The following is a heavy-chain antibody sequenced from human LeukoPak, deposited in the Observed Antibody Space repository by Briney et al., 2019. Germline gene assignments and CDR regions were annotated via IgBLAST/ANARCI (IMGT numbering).Heavy chain of an antibody. Sequence: GASVKVSCKASGGTFSSYAISWVRQAPGQGLEWMGGIIPIFGTANYAQKFQGRVTITADESTSTAYMELSSLRSEDTAVYYCARAWTYYYDSSGYLIPRGFDYWGQGTLVTVSS. CDR3: ARAWTYYYDSSGYLIPRGFDY. V-gene: IGHV1-69*01. CDR1: GGTFSSYA. D-gene: IGHD3-22*01. CDR2: IIPIFGTA. J-gene: IGHJ4*02.